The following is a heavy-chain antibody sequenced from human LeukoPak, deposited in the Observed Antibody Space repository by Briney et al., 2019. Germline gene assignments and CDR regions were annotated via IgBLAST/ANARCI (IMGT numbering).Heavy chain of an antibody. CDR3: ARDPRYSSSWFDFDY. J-gene: IGHJ4*02. D-gene: IGHD6-13*01. CDR1: GFTFSSYG. CDR2: IWYDGSNK. Sequence: PGGSLRLSCAASGFTFSSYGMHWVRQAPGKGLEWVAVIWYDGSNKYYADSVKGRFTISRDNSKNTLYLQMNSLRAEDTAVYYCARDPRYSSSWFDFDYWGQGTLVTVSS. V-gene: IGHV3-33*01.